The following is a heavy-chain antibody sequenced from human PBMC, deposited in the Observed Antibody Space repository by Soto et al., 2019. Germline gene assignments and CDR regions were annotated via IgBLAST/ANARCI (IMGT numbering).Heavy chain of an antibody. V-gene: IGHV1-2*02. D-gene: IGHD1-1*01. J-gene: IGHJ4*02. CDR3: ARRAETNGWNGFGADKYYFDF. CDR2: INPNSGGT. Sequence: ASVKVSCKASGYTFSGFYMHWVRQAPGQGLEWMGWINPNSGGTKSAEKFQGRVTMTSDTSISTAHMELSSLRSEDTAVYYCARRAETNGWNGFGADKYYFDFWGQGTLVTVSS. CDR1: GYTFSGFY.